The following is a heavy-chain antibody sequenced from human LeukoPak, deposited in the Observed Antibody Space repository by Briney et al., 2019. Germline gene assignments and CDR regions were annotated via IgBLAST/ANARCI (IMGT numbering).Heavy chain of an antibody. CDR3: ARRHSSGWFYY. V-gene: IGHV4-34*01. CDR2: IYRSGST. J-gene: IGHJ4*02. CDR1: GGSFSGYY. Sequence: SETLSLTCAVYGGSFSGYYWDWIRQPPGRGLEWIGNIYRSGSTSCNPSLKSRVTISVDTSKNQFSLKVNSVTAADTAVYYCARRHSSGWFYYWGQGTLVTVSS. D-gene: IGHD6-19*01.